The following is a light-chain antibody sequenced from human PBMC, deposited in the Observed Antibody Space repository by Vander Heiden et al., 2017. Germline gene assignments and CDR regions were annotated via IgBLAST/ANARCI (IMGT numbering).Light chain of an antibody. CDR3: QLWDSRSGFAL. CDR2: DDD. V-gene: IGLV3-21*02. CDR1: NIGNKR. Sequence: SYGLTQPPSVSVAPAQTAQLPHGRHNIGNKRVHWYQQKPSQAPVLVVYDDDDRPSEIPERFSGSNSGNTATLTISRVEAGDEADYYCQLWDSRSGFALFGGGTKLTVL. J-gene: IGLJ2*01.